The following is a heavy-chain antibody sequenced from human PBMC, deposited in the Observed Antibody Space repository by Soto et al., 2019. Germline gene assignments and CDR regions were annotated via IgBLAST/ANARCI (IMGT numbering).Heavy chain of an antibody. J-gene: IGHJ5*01. CDR1: GGSFSGHS. CDR3: STRAYDTNGYYRFDP. V-gene: IGHV4-34*01. CDR2: INHSGRV. D-gene: IGHD3-22*01. Sequence: SETLSLTCAVYGGSFSGHSWTWVRQSPGKGLEWIGDINHSGRVNYSPSLKSRVTISLDTSKNQFSLTLSAVTAADTAMYYCSTRAYDTNGYYRFDPWGQGTLVTVSS.